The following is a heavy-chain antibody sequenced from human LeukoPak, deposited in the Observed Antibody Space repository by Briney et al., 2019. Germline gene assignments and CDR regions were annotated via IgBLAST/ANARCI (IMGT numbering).Heavy chain of an antibody. D-gene: IGHD1-7*01. CDR1: GFTFDDYG. J-gene: IGHJ4*02. V-gene: IGHV3-20*01. Sequence: GFLRLSCAASGFTFDDYGMSWVRQAPGKGLEWVSGINWTGGGTAYADSVKGRFTISRDNAKNSLYLQMNSLRPEDTALYHCARGDWNYVKRFDYWGQGTLVTVSS. CDR2: INWTGGGT. CDR3: ARGDWNYVKRFDY.